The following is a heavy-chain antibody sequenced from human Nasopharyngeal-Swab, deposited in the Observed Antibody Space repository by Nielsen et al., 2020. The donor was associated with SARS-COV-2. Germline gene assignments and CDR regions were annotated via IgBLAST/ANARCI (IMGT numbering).Heavy chain of an antibody. D-gene: IGHD6-13*01. CDR3: ARTGRAAAAPSYGMDV. CDR1: GYTFTSYG. Sequence: ASVKVSCKASGYTFTSYGISWVRQAPGQGLEWMGWISAYKGNTNYAQKLQGRVTMTTDTSTSTAYMELRSLRSDDTAVYYCARTGRAAAAPSYGMDVWGQGTTVTVSS. J-gene: IGHJ6*02. V-gene: IGHV1-18*01. CDR2: ISAYKGNT.